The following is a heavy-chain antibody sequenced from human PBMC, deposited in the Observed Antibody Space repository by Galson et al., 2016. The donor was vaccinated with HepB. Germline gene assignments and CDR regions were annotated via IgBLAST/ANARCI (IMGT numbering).Heavy chain of an antibody. V-gene: IGHV4-59*01. CDR3: ARYAGVGKTPGRFD. Sequence: ETLSLTCTVSGGSISSYYWSWIRQPPGKGLEWIGAIYYTGRTKYNPFLKSRLTISVDTSKNHFSLELTSVNTADTAIYYCARYAGVGKTPGRFDWGLGTLVTASS. D-gene: IGHD1-26*01. CDR2: IYYTGRT. CDR1: GGSISSYY. J-gene: IGHJ1*01.